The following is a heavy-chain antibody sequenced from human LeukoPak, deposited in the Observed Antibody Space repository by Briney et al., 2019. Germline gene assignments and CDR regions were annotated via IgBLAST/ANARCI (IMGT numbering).Heavy chain of an antibody. CDR2: ISGSGGST. D-gene: IGHD3-16*02. J-gene: IGHJ3*02. Sequence: GGSLRLSCAASGFTFSSYAMSWVRQAPGKGLEWVSAISGSGGSTYYADSVKGRFTISRDNSKNSLYLQMNSLRAEDTAVYYCASLTFGGVIVPDAFDIWGQGTMVTVSS. CDR3: ASLTFGGVIVPDAFDI. CDR1: GFTFSSYA. V-gene: IGHV3-23*01.